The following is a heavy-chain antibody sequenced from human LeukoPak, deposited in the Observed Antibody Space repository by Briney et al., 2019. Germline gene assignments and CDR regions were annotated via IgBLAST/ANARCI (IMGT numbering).Heavy chain of an antibody. D-gene: IGHD3-3*01. Sequence: PGGSLRLSCAASGFTFSSYGMHWVRQAPGKGLEWVAVISYDGSNKYYADSVKGRFTISRDNSKNTLYLQMNSLRAEDTAVYYCAKVRGFLEWLFNGGYFDYWGQGTLVTVSS. CDR1: GFTFSSYG. J-gene: IGHJ4*02. CDR2: ISYDGSNK. V-gene: IGHV3-30*18. CDR3: AKVRGFLEWLFNGGYFDY.